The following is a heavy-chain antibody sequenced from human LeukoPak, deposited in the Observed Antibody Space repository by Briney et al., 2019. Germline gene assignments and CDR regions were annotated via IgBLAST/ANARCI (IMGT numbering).Heavy chain of an antibody. Sequence: GASVKVSCKASGGTSSSYAISWVRQAPGQGLEWMGGIIPIFGTANYAQKFQGRVTITADESTSTAYMELSSLRSEDTAVYYCARLWFGELLPDDYWGQGTLVTVSS. D-gene: IGHD3-10*01. CDR3: ARLWFGELLPDDY. V-gene: IGHV1-69*13. J-gene: IGHJ4*02. CDR1: GGTSSSYA. CDR2: IIPIFGTA.